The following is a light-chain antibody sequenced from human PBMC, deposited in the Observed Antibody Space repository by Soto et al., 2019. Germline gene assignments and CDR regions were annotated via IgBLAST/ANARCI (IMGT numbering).Light chain of an antibody. CDR3: QQYNSYSWT. CDR1: QSVSSN. CDR2: GAS. Sequence: EIVMTQSPATLSVSPGERATVSCRASQSVSSNLAWYQQKPGQAPRLLIYGASTRATGIPARFSGSGSGTEFTLTISSLQPDDFATYYCQQYNSYSWTFGQGTKVDI. V-gene: IGKV3-15*01. J-gene: IGKJ1*01.